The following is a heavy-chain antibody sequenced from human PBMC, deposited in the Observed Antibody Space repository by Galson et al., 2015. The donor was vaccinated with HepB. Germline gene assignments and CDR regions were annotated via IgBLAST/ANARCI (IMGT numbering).Heavy chain of an antibody. D-gene: IGHD3-3*01. Sequence: SLRLSCAASGFSFMSHSMNWVRHSPGKGLEWLAYISPGGTKYYADSARGRFTISRDNVKKSMDLHMSSLRVEDKAVYYCARNPASYDYYNMDVWGQGTTVTVS. CDR2: ISPGGTK. V-gene: IGHV3-48*01. CDR1: GFSFMSHS. CDR3: ARNPASYDYYNMDV. J-gene: IGHJ6*02.